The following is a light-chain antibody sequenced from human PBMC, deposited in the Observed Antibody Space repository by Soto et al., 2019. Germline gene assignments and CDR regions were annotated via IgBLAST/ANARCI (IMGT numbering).Light chain of an antibody. Sequence: EVVLTQSPATLSLSPGERATLSCRASESVFGYLAWYQHKPGQAPRLLIYDASNRATGVPARFSGSGSGTDFTRTISSLEPEDFAVYYCQQRYRWPPITFGQGTRLDTK. CDR3: QQRYRWPPIT. CDR2: DAS. J-gene: IGKJ5*01. V-gene: IGKV3-11*01. CDR1: ESVFGY.